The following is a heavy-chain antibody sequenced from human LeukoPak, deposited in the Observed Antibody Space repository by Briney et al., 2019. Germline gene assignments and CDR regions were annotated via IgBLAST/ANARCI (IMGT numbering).Heavy chain of an antibody. Sequence: PSETLSLTCAVYGGSFSGYYWSWIRQPPGKGLEWMGVIVHRGSTNYNPSLKSRLTISVDTSKNQFSLKLSSVTAADTAVYYCARGDTVAARPGRFDYWGQGTLVTVSS. D-gene: IGHD6-6*01. CDR3: ARGDTVAARPGRFDY. CDR2: IVHRGST. J-gene: IGHJ4*02. V-gene: IGHV4-34*01. CDR1: GGSFSGYY.